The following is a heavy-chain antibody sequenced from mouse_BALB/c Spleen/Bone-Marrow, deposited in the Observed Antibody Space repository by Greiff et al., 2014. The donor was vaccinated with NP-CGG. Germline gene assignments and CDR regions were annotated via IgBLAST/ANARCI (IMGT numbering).Heavy chain of an antibody. J-gene: IGHJ3*01. V-gene: IGHV14-3*02. Sequence: VQLQQSGAELVKPGASVKLSCTASGFNIKDTYMHWVKQRPEQGLEWIGRVDPANGNTKYDPKFQGKATITADTSSNTAYLQLSSLTSEDTAVYYCARWLPLAYWGQGTLVTVSA. D-gene: IGHD2-2*01. CDR1: GFNIKDTY. CDR2: VDPANGNT. CDR3: ARWLPLAY.